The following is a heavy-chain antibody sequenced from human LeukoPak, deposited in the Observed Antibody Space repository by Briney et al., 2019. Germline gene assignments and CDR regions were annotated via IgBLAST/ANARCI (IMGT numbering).Heavy chain of an antibody. J-gene: IGHJ3*02. CDR2: IWYDGDNK. D-gene: IGHD3-9*01. Sequence: GGSLRLSCAASGFTFSIYGMHWVRQAPGKGLEWVAVIWYDGDNKDYADSVKGRFTISRDNAKNTLYLQMNSLRVEDTAVYYCARPAHEYFDILTGPGDAFDIWGQGTMVTVSS. V-gene: IGHV3-33*01. CDR3: ARPAHEYFDILTGPGDAFDI. CDR1: GFTFSIYG.